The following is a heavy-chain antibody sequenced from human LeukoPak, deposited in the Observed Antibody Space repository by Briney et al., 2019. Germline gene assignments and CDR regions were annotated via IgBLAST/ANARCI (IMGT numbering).Heavy chain of an antibody. CDR2: IYYSGST. CDR1: GGSISSSW. V-gene: IGHV4-59*01. J-gene: IGHJ5*02. CDR3: ARVSATTRLFDP. D-gene: IGHD4-11*01. Sequence: PSETLSLTCTVSGGSISSSWWSWIRQPPGKGLEWIGYIYYSGSTNHNPSLKSRVTISVDTSKNQFSLKLTSVIAADTAVYYCARVSATTRLFDPWGQGILVTVSS.